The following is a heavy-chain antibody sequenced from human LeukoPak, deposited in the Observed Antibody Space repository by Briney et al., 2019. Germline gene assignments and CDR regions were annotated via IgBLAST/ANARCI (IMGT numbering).Heavy chain of an antibody. CDR1: GFTFSRYE. Sequence: PGGSLRLSCAASGFTFSRYEMNWVRQAPGKGLEWVSHISSTGSTIYYADSVKGRFTISRDNAKNSLYPQMNSLRAEDTAVYYCARGPGTLDPWGQGTLVTVSS. V-gene: IGHV3-48*03. J-gene: IGHJ5*02. CDR2: ISSTGSTI. CDR3: ARGPGTLDP.